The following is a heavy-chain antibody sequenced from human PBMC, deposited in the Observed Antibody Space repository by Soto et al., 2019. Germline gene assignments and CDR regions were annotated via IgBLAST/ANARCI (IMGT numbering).Heavy chain of an antibody. CDR2: IYWDDDK. V-gene: IGHV2-5*02. CDR3: GHSRELEFIFYFDY. D-gene: IGHD3-3*01. CDR1: GFSLSTTGVA. Sequence: QITLKESGPTLVKPTQTLTLTCSFSGFSLSTTGVAVGWIRQPPGKALEWLALIYWDDDKRYSPSLKSRLTNTKDPSKNQVVLTRTNMDPVDTATYYCGHSRELEFIFYFDYWGQGTLVTVSS. J-gene: IGHJ4*02.